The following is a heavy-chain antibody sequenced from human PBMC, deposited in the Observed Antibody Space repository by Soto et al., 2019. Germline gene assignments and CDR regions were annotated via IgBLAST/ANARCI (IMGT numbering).Heavy chain of an antibody. V-gene: IGHV3-7*01. D-gene: IGHD6-19*01. CDR3: ARVRVGYSSGWYFDY. CDR2: IKQDGSEK. J-gene: IGHJ4*02. CDR1: GFTFSSYW. Sequence: GGSLRLSCAASGFTFSSYWMSWVRQAPGKGLEWVANIKQDGSEKYYVDSVKGRFTISRDNAKNSLYLQMNSLRAEDTAVDYCARVRVGYSSGWYFDYWGQGTLVTVSS.